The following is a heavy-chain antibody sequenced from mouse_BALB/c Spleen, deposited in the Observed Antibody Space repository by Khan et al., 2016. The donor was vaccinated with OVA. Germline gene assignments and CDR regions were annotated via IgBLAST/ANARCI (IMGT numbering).Heavy chain of an antibody. CDR1: GYTFTDYY. CDR3: SRRNYFGYTFAY. V-gene: IGHV1-77*01. CDR2: ISPGSGDT. J-gene: IGHJ3*01. D-gene: IGHD1-2*01. Sequence: QVQLQQSGAELARPGASVKLSCKASGYTFTDYYINWVKQRTGQGLEWIGEISPGSGDTYYNEKFTGKATLTADKSSSTVYMQLSSLTAEASAVYCCSRRNYFGYTFAYWGQGTLVTVSA.